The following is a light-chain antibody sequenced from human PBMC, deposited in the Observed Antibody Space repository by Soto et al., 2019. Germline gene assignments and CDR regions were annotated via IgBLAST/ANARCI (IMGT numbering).Light chain of an antibody. V-gene: IGKV3-15*01. Sequence: EIVMTQSPASLSVSPGERATLSCRASHRIRSYLAWYQQKPGQAPRLLIYGTSTRATGIPARFSGSGSGTEFTLTISSLQSEDFAVYYCQQYNNWPLTFGAGTKVEIK. J-gene: IGKJ4*01. CDR2: GTS. CDR1: HRIRSY. CDR3: QQYNNWPLT.